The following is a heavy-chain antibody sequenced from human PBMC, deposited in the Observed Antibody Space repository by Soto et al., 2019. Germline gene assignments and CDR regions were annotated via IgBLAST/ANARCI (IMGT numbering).Heavy chain of an antibody. V-gene: IGHV5-51*01. CDR3: AASIFYYGMDV. CDR1: GYTFTNYL. CDR2: IYPGDSDT. J-gene: IGHJ6*02. Sequence: PGESLKISCQCSGYTFTNYLIGSVRQLPGKGLEWMGIIYPGDSDTKYNPSFQGQVTISADKSITTTYLRWTSLKASDTAIYYCAASIFYYGMDVWGQGTTVTVSS.